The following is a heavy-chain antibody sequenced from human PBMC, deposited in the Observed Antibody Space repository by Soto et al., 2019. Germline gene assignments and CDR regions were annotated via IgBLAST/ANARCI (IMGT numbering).Heavy chain of an antibody. D-gene: IGHD3-3*01. CDR1: GYTFTSYD. J-gene: IGHJ6*02. CDR3: ARGRGKDFWSGYYYYYYGMDV. V-gene: IGHV1-8*01. CDR2: MNPNSGNT. Sequence: ASVKVSCKASGYTFTSYDINWVRQATGQGLEWMGWMNPNSGNTGYAQKFQGRVTMTRNTSISTAYMELSSLRCEDTAVYYCARGRGKDFWSGYYYYYYGMDVWGQGTTVTVSS.